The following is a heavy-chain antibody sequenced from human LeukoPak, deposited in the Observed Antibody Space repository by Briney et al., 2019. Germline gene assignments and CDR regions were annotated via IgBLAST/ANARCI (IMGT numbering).Heavy chain of an antibody. D-gene: IGHD3-10*01. J-gene: IGHJ4*02. V-gene: IGHV4-59*08. Sequence: SETLSLTCTVSGGSISSYYWSWIRQPPGKGLEWIAYIYYSGSTNYNPSLKSRVTISVDTSKNQFSLKLSSVTAADTAVYYYAAGYYYGSGKPDYWGQGTLVTVSS. CDR3: AAGYYYGSGKPDY. CDR2: IYYSGST. CDR1: GGSISSYY.